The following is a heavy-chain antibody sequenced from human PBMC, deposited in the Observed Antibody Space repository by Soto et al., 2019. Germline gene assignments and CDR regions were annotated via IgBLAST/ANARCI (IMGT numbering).Heavy chain of an antibody. J-gene: IGHJ4*02. D-gene: IGHD3-10*01. CDR2: ISYDGSNK. Sequence: GSLRLSCAASGFTFSSYAMHWVRQAPGKGLEWVAVISYDGSNKYYADSVKGRFTISRDNSKNTLYLQMNSLRAEDTAVYYCARDRRWYGDPVGYFDYWGQGTLVTVCS. CDR1: GFTFSSYA. V-gene: IGHV3-30-3*01. CDR3: ARDRRWYGDPVGYFDY.